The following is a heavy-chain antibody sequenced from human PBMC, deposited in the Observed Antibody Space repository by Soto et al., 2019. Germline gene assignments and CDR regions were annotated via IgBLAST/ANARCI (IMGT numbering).Heavy chain of an antibody. D-gene: IGHD6-6*01. J-gene: IGHJ5*02. CDR2: IIPIFGTA. CDR3: ARCSGIAARPCTVFDP. CDR1: GGTFSSYA. Sequence: QVQLVQSGAEVKKPGSSVKVSCKASGGTFSSYAISWVRQAPGQGLEWMGGIIPIFGTANYAQKFQGRVTITGDKSTSTAYMEVSSLRAEDTAVYYCARCSGIAARPCTVFDPWGQGTLVTVSS. V-gene: IGHV1-69*14.